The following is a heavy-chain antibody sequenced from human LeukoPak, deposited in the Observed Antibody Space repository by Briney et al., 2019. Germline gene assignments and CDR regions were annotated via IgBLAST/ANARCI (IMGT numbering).Heavy chain of an antibody. CDR2: IYYSGST. J-gene: IGHJ4*02. CDR3: ARDHVSGYFDY. CDR1: GGSISSYY. V-gene: IGHV4-59*01. Sequence: SETLSLTCTVSGGSISSYYWSWIRQPPGKGLEWIGYIYYSGSTNYNPSLKSRVTISVDTSKNQFSLKLSSVTAADTAVYYCARDHVSGYFDYWGQGTLVTVSS. D-gene: IGHD3-10*01.